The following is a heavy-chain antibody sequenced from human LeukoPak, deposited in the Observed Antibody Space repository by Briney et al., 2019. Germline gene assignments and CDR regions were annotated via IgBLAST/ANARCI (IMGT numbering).Heavy chain of an antibody. CDR1: GFTFSSYA. Sequence: GGSLRLSCAASGFTFSSYAMHWVRQAPGKGLEWVAVISYDGSNKYYADSVKGRFTISRDNSKNTLYLQMNSLRAEDTAVYYCASPEKQLGGLGSLYWGQGTLVTVSS. J-gene: IGHJ4*02. D-gene: IGHD6-6*01. CDR3: ASPEKQLGGLGSLY. V-gene: IGHV3-30-3*01. CDR2: ISYDGSNK.